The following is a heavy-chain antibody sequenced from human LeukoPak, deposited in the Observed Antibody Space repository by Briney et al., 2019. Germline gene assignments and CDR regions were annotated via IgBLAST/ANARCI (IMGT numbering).Heavy chain of an antibody. Sequence: KASETLSLTCTVSGGSISSYYWSWIRQPPGKGLEWIGYIYYSGSTNYNPSLKSRVTISVDTSKNQFSLKLSSVTAADTAVYYCARDARAGSFDYWGQGTLVTVSS. CDR1: GGSISSYY. CDR2: IYYSGST. V-gene: IGHV4-59*01. J-gene: IGHJ4*02. CDR3: ARDARAGSFDY.